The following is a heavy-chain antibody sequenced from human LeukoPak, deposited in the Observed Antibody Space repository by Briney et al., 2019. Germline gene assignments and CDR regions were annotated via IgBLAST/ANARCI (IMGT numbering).Heavy chain of an antibody. CDR1: GYSFTSYW. CDR3: ARAVRGWAFDY. J-gene: IGHJ4*02. D-gene: IGHD6-19*01. Sequence: GESLKISCKGSGYSFTSYWIGWVRQMLGKGLEWMGIIYPGDSDTRYSPSFQGQVTISADKSISTAYLQWSSLKASDSAIYFCARAVRGWAFDYWGQGTLVTVSS. CDR2: IYPGDSDT. V-gene: IGHV5-51*01.